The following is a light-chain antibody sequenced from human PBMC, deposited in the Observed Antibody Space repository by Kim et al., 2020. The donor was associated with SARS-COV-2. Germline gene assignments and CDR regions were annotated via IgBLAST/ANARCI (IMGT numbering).Light chain of an antibody. V-gene: IGKV1-5*01. Sequence: DIQMTQSPSTLSASVGDRVTITCRASHSIGGRLAWYHHKPGKAPKFLIYDVSSLQRGVPSRFSGSGSGTEFTLTISSLQPDDFGTYYCQQYNSYPSTFGQGTKLEIK. CDR3: QQYNSYPST. CDR1: HSIGGR. CDR2: DVS. J-gene: IGKJ2*01.